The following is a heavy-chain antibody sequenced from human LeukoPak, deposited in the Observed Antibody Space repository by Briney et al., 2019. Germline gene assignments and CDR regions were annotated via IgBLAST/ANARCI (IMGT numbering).Heavy chain of an antibody. CDR1: GGSISSHY. CDR3: ARRSNSLLRTFDY. Sequence: SETLSLTCTVSGGSISSHYWSWIRQPPGKGLEWIGYIYYSGSTNYNPSLKSRVTISVDTSKNQFSLKLSSVTAADTAVYYCARRSNSLLRTFDYWGQGTLVTVSS. J-gene: IGHJ4*02. CDR2: IYYSGST. V-gene: IGHV4-59*08. D-gene: IGHD4-11*01.